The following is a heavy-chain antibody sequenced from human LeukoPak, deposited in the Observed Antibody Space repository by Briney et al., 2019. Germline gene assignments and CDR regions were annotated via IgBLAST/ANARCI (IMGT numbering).Heavy chain of an antibody. CDR1: GYTFTSYG. V-gene: IGHV1-18*01. CDR2: ISAYNGNT. Sequence: ASVKVSCKASGYTFTSYGISWVRQAPGQGLEWMGWISAYNGNTNYAQKLQGRVTMTRNTSISTAYMELSSLRSEDTAVYYCAGLTRFGELSYDYWGQGTLVTVSS. D-gene: IGHD3-10*02. CDR3: AGLTRFGELSYDY. J-gene: IGHJ4*02.